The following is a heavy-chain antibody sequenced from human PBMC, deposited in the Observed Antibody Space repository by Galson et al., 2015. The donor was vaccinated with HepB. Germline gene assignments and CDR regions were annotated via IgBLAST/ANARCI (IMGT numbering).Heavy chain of an antibody. CDR2: IYYSGST. CDR1: GYSISSGYY. Sequence: SETLSLTCAVSGYSISSGYYWGWIRQPPGKGLEWIGYIYYSGSTYYNPSLKSRVTISVDTSKNQFSLKLSSVTAADTAVYYCAREIASPFRYSGSLHAFDIWGQGTMVTVSS. J-gene: IGHJ3*02. D-gene: IGHD1-26*01. V-gene: IGHV4-38-2*02. CDR3: AREIASPFRYSGSLHAFDI.